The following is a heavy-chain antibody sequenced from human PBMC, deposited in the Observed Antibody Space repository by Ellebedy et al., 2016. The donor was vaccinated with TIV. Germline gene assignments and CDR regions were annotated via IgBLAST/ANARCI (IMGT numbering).Heavy chain of an antibody. D-gene: IGHD6-13*01. V-gene: IGHV4-39*01. CDR3: VRSYWAAAQH. CDR1: NDPISSISYY. Sequence: MPSETLSLTCSVSNDPISSISYYRGWVRQPPGQGLEWIGSIHYGGTTSYNPSLTSRVTMSVDTSKNQFSLKLTSVTAADTAVYYCVRSYWAAAQHWGQGTLVNVPS. J-gene: IGHJ1*01. CDR2: IHYGGTT.